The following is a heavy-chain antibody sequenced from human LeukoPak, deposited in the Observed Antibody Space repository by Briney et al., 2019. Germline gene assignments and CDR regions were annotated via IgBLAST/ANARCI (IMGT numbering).Heavy chain of an antibody. CDR1: GYTFINYC. CDR2: FNPAYDIP. J-gene: IGHJ3*02. V-gene: IGHV1-46*01. D-gene: IGHD3-9*01. CDR3: AKDPRNILTGDYDDFDI. Sequence: ASVKVSCKASGYTFINYCMHWVRQAPGQGLEWMGIFNPAYDIPIYAQTFEGRVTMTRDMSRSTVYMEMSTLRSEDTAVYFCAKDPRNILTGDYDDFDIWGQGTMVIVSS.